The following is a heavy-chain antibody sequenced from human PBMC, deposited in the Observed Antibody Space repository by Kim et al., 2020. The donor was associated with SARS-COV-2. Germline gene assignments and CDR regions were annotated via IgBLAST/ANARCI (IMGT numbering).Heavy chain of an antibody. Sequence: GGSLRLSCAASGFTLGGSAMHWVRQASGKGLEWVGRIRSKTNSDATTYAATVKGRFTISRDDSKNTAYLQMNSLKTEDTAVYYCARSPPSSASYWAAFDIWGQGTMGTVSS. CDR2: IRSKTNSDAT. J-gene: IGHJ3*02. CDR1: GFTLGGSA. V-gene: IGHV3-73*01. CDR3: ARSPPSSASYWAAFDI. D-gene: IGHD1-26*01.